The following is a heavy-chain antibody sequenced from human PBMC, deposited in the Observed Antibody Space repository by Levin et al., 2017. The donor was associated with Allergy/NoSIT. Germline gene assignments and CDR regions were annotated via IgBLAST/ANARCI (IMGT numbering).Heavy chain of an antibody. V-gene: IGHV3-48*03. Sequence: GESLKISCAASGFNFSTYEMNWVRQAPGGGLEWVSYISARDRTIYYADSVKGRFTISRDNAKNSLYLQMNSLRVDDTGVYYCARDGGYNPCDYWGQGTLVTVSS. CDR1: GFNFSTYE. CDR3: ARDGGYNPCDY. CDR2: ISARDRTI. J-gene: IGHJ4*02. D-gene: IGHD5-24*01.